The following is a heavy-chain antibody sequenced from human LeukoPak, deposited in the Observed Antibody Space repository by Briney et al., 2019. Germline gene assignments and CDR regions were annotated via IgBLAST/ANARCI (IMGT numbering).Heavy chain of an antibody. CDR2: IYWDEDK. CDR1: GCSFSTSGVG. CDR3: ARFDSDSSGYYSRYFDY. J-gene: IGHJ4*02. D-gene: IGHD3-22*01. Sequence: SGPTLVKPTQTLTLTCTFSGCSFSTSGVGVGWIRQPPGKALEWLALIYWDEDKRYSPSLKSRLTITQDTSKNQVVLKITNMDPVDTATYYCARFDSDSSGYYSRYFDYWGQGTLVTVSS. V-gene: IGHV2-5*02.